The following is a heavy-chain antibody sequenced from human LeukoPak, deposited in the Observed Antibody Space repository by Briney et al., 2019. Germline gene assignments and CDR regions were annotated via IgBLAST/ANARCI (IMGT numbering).Heavy chain of an antibody. Sequence: PGGSLRLSCAASGFTFSSYAMSRVRQAPGKGLEWVSAISGSGGSTYYADSVKGRFTISRDNSKNTLYLQMNSLRAEDTAVYYCAKRTVHADAFDIWGQGTMVTVSS. CDR1: GFTFSSYA. D-gene: IGHD1/OR15-1a*01. J-gene: IGHJ3*02. CDR3: AKRTVHADAFDI. V-gene: IGHV3-23*01. CDR2: ISGSGGST.